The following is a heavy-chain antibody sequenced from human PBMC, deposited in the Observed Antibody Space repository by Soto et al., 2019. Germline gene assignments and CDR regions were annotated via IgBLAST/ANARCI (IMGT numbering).Heavy chain of an antibody. Sequence: SVKVSCKASGFTFTTSSVKRVRRARGQRLEWIGWSTVRTGNTNYAQKFQERVTITRDMSTSTAYMELSNLRSEDTGVYSCAAGDSSGYYGGWGQGTQVTVSS. CDR1: GFTFTTSS. D-gene: IGHD3-22*01. J-gene: IGHJ4*02. CDR2: STVRTGNT. V-gene: IGHV1-58*01. CDR3: AAGDSSGYYGG.